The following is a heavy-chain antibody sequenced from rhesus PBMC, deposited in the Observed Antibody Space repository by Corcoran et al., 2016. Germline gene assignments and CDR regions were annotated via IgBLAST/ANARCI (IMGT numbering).Heavy chain of an antibody. CDR3: ARHGLTGGFDY. CDR2: ISGGSGST. CDR1: GYSINSGCY. Sequence: QVQLQESGPGLVKPSETLSLTCAVSGYSINSGCYWVWIRQPPGKGLEYIASISGGSGSTNYNPSLKCRVTISKDMSKNQFSLKLTSVTAADTAIYYCARHGLTGGFDYWGQGVLVTVSS. V-gene: IGHV4-99*01. D-gene: IGHD7-45*01. J-gene: IGHJ4*01.